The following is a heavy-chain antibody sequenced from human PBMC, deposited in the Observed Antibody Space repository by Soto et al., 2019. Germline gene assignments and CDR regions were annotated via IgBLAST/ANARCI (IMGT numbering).Heavy chain of an antibody. CDR2: IYYSGST. D-gene: IGHD5-12*01. Sequence: PSETLSLTCTVSGGSISSYYWNWIRQPPGKGLEWIGYIYYSGSTKYNPSLKSRVTISVDTPKNQISLKLSSVTAADTAVYYCARGSIVATILFDPWGQGTLVTVSS. CDR3: ARGSIVATILFDP. CDR1: GGSISSYY. V-gene: IGHV4-59*01. J-gene: IGHJ5*02.